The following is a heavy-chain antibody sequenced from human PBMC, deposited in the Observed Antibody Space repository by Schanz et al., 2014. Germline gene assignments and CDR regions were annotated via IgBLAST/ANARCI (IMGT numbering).Heavy chain of an antibody. CDR1: GFTFSDYY. Sequence: VQLVESGGGLVEPGGSLRLSCAASGFTFSDYYMSWIRQAPGKGLEWVALISYDGSNKYYADSVKGRFAISRENSKNTMFLQMSSLRPEDTAVYYCATGRAASNFGSEYFLYWGQGTLVTVSS. V-gene: IGHV3-30*09. CDR3: ATGRAASNFGSEYFLY. J-gene: IGHJ1*01. CDR2: ISYDGSNK. D-gene: IGHD6-13*01.